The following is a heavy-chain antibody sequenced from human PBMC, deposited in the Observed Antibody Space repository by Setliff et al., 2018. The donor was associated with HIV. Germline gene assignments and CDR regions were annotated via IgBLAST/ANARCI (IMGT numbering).Heavy chain of an antibody. CDR3: ARFAVTTVTTRDD. CDR2: IHHTGYI. J-gene: IGHJ4*02. D-gene: IGHD4-17*01. Sequence: SETLSLTCAVYGGSSNDYYWNGIRQPPGKGLECLGEIHHTGYINYHPSFKSRVTISLDTSRNQFSLKLRSVTAAETAVYYCARFAVTTVTTRDDWGQGTLVTVSS. CDR1: GGSSNDYY. V-gene: IGHV4-34*01.